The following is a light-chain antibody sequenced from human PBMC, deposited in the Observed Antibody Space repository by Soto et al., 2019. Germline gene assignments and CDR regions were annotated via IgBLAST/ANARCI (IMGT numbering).Light chain of an antibody. CDR3: QKYNGDQWT. J-gene: IGKJ1*01. V-gene: IGKV1-27*01. CDR1: QGINNY. CDR2: GAS. Sequence: DIQMTQSPSSLSASVGDRVTIACRASQGINNYLVWYQQKPGKVPKLLIYGASTLQSGVPSRFSGSGFGTDFTLTISSLQPEDFATYYCQKYNGDQWTFVQGTKVEMK.